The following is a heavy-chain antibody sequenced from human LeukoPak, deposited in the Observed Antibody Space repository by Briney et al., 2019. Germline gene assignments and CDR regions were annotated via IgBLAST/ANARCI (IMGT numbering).Heavy chain of an antibody. J-gene: IGHJ4*02. V-gene: IGHV4-61*01. CDR1: AGSVNSGSYY. D-gene: IGHD1-26*01. CDR3: ARRVGATHSFDY. CDR2: IYYSGST. Sequence: SDTLSLTCTVSAGSVNSGSYYWGWIRQPPGKGLEWIGYIYYSGSTNYNPSLKSRVTISVDTSKNQFSLKLSSVTAADPAMYYCARRVGATHSFDYWGQGTLVTVSS.